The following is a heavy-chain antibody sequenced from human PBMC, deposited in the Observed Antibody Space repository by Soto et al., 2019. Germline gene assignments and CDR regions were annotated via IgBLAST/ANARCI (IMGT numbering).Heavy chain of an antibody. Sequence: EVQLVESGGGLVQPGGSLRLSCAGSGFTFSNYWMHWVRQAPGKGLEWVSRIDHDGPTDYADSVRGRFTVSRDNAENTLYLQMNSLRPEDMAVYYCVRVSHGDYWGQGTLVTVSS. V-gene: IGHV3-74*01. CDR3: VRVSHGDY. J-gene: IGHJ4*02. CDR1: GFTFSNYW. D-gene: IGHD3-22*01. CDR2: IDHDGPT.